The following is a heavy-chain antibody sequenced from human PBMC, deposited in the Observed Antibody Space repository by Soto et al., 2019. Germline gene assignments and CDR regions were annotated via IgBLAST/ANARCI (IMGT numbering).Heavy chain of an antibody. V-gene: IGHV1-2*04. J-gene: IGHJ4*02. CDR2: INPNSGGT. Sequence: QVQLVQSGAEVKKPGASVKVSCKASGYTFTGYYMHWVRQAPGQGLEWMGWINPNSGGTNYAQKFQGWVTMTRDTSISPAYMALSRLRSDDTAVYYWARGPGEVDADPLDYWGQGTAVTVSS. CDR1: GYTFTGYY. CDR3: ARGPGEVDADPLDY. D-gene: IGHD2-21*01.